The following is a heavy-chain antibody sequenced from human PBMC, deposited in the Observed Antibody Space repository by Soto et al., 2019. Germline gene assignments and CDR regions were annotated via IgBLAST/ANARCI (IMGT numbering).Heavy chain of an antibody. J-gene: IGHJ3*02. CDR2: IHYNGNT. Sequence: SETLSLTCTVSGDSISSYSWSWIRQPPGKGLEWIGNIHYNGNTKYSPSLKSRVTMSVDTSKNHFSLKLSSVTAADTAVYYCARRYGSFFDIWGQGTMVTVSS. V-gene: IGHV4-59*08. CDR3: ARRYGSFFDI. D-gene: IGHD3-10*01. CDR1: GDSISSYS.